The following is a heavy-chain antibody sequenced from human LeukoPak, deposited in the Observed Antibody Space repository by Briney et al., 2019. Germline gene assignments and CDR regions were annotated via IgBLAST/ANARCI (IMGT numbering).Heavy chain of an antibody. CDR2: VYRTGNT. CDR3: ARHKDLPPPPGIGAGPRLTWFDP. V-gene: IGHV4-38-2*02. D-gene: IGHD6-13*01. J-gene: IGHJ5*02. Sequence: PSDTLSLTCTVSGDSISSCFLWGWIRQSPGKGLEWIGSVYRTGNTYYEASLKSRVTISVDTSRNQFSLVLRSVTAADTAMYYCARHKDLPPPPGIGAGPRLTWFDPWGQGTRVTVSS. CDR1: GDSISSCFL.